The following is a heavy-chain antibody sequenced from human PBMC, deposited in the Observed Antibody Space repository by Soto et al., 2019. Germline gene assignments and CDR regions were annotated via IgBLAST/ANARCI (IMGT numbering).Heavy chain of an antibody. V-gene: IGHV1-3*05. J-gene: IGHJ6*02. CDR1: GYTFTSYA. CDR3: ARDPSYYGMDA. Sequence: QVQLVQSGAEEKKPGASVKVSCKASGYTFTSYAMHWVRQAPGQRLEWMGWINAGNGNTKYSQKFQGRVTITRDTTASTAYMELSSLRSEDTAVDDCARDPSYYGMDAWGQGTTVTVSS. CDR2: INAGNGNT.